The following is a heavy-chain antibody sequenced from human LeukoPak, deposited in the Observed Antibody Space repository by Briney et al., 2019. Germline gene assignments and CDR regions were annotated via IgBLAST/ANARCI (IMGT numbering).Heavy chain of an antibody. V-gene: IGHV1-18*01. D-gene: IGHD3-3*01. CDR2: ISAYNGNT. Sequence: ASVKVSCKASGYTFTSYGISWVRQAPGQGLEWKGWISAYNGNTNYAQKLQGRVTMTTDTSTSTAYMELRSLRSDDTAVYYCARDGIDFWSGYNWFDPWGQGTLVTVSS. J-gene: IGHJ5*02. CDR3: ARDGIDFWSGYNWFDP. CDR1: GYTFTSYG.